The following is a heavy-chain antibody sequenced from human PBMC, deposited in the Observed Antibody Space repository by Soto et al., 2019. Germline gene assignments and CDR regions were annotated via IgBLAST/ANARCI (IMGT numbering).Heavy chain of an antibody. J-gene: IGHJ3*01. CDR1: GYSFTSYD. CDR3: ARVSFLAPVTGAEIFDF. V-gene: IGHV1-8*01. Sequence: QVQLVQSGAEVKKPGASVKVSCKASGYSFTSYDMNWVRQAPGQGLEWMRWVKHNSGDTDYAQKFQKRVTMTRDTSIRTAYMELSSLRAEDTAVYYSARVSFLAPVTGAEIFDFWGQGTMVTVSS. CDR2: VKHNSGDT. D-gene: IGHD2-21*02.